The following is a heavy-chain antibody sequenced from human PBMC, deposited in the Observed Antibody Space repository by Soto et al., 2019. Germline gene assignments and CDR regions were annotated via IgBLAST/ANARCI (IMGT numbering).Heavy chain of an antibody. J-gene: IGHJ4*02. Sequence: SETLSLTCTVSGGSISSYYWSWIRQPPGKGLEWIGYIYYSGSTNYNPSIKSRVTISVDTSKNQFSLKLSSVTAADTAVYYCARAGYCSGGSCFDYWGQGTLVTVSS. CDR3: ARAGYCSGGSCFDY. CDR2: IYYSGST. D-gene: IGHD2-15*01. V-gene: IGHV4-59*01. CDR1: GGSISSYY.